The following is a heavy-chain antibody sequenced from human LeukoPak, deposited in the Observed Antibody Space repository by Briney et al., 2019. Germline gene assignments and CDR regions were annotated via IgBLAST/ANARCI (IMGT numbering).Heavy chain of an antibody. Sequence: SETLSLTCAVYGGSFSGYYWTWIRQTPEKGLEWIGEMNPSGSTNYNPSLKSRVTISVDTSKNQFSLELSSVTAADTAVYYCARGRQDVTMIVVVMTAVSYYLDVWGKGTTVTVSS. CDR1: GGSFSGYY. V-gene: IGHV4-34*01. J-gene: IGHJ6*03. CDR3: ARGRQDVTMIVVVMTAVSYYLDV. CDR2: MNPSGST. D-gene: IGHD3-22*01.